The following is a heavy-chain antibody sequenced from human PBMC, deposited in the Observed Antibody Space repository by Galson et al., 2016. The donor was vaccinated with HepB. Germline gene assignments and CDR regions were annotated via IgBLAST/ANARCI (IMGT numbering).Heavy chain of an antibody. CDR3: ARDLGLVGVITDY. Sequence: SVKVSCKASGYTFNNYGFIWVRQAPGQGLEWMGWNSAYNGNTNSAQRFQGRVTMTTDTSTSTVYMELRRLRSDDTAVYYCARDLGLVGVITDYWGQGTLVTVSS. J-gene: IGHJ4*02. CDR2: NSAYNGNT. D-gene: IGHD1-26*01. V-gene: IGHV1-18*04. CDR1: GYTFNNYG.